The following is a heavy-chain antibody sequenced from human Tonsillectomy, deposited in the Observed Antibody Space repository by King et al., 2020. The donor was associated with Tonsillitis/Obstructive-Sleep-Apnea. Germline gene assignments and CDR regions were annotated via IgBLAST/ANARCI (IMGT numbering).Heavy chain of an antibody. J-gene: IGHJ4*02. D-gene: IGHD4-23*01. Sequence: VQLVESGGGSVQPGGSLRLSCAASGFTFSSLWMHWVRQAPGKGLVWVSRINSDGSSTSYADSVQGRFTISRDNAKNTLYLQMNSLSTEDTAVYYCARERGLDYGGNRDYWGQGTLVIVSS. CDR3: ARERGLDYGGNRDY. CDR1: GFTFSSLW. CDR2: INSDGSST. V-gene: IGHV3-74*01.